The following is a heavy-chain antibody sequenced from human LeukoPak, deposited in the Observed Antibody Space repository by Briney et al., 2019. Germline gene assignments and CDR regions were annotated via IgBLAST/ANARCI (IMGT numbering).Heavy chain of an antibody. Sequence: GGSLRLSCAASGFTFSSYWMSWVRQAPGKGLEWVAHIKQDGSEKYYVDSVKGRFTISRDNAKNSLYLQMNSLRAEDTAVYYCARSGSSTSRHYYYYGMDVWGQGTTVTVSS. CDR3: ARSGSSTSRHYYYYGMDV. CDR1: GFTFSSYW. V-gene: IGHV3-7*01. CDR2: IKQDGSEK. J-gene: IGHJ6*02. D-gene: IGHD2-2*01.